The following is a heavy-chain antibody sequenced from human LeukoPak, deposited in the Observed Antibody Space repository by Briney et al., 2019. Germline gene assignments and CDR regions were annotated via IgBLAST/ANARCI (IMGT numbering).Heavy chain of an antibody. CDR3: ARDFCSSTSCSPHFDP. CDR2: IIPILGIA. D-gene: IGHD2-2*01. CDR1: GGTFSSYA. Sequence: SVKVSCKASGGTFSSYAISWVPQAPGQGLEWMGRIIPILGIANYAQKFQGRVTITADKSTSTAYMELSSLRSEDTAVYYCARDFCSSTSCSPHFDPWGQGTLVTVSS. V-gene: IGHV1-69*04. J-gene: IGHJ5*02.